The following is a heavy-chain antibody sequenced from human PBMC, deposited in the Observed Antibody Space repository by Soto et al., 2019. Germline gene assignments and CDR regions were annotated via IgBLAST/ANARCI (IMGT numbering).Heavy chain of an antibody. CDR2: IYYSGST. D-gene: IGHD6-13*01. CDR3: AREVIAAAGNYYYGMDV. J-gene: IGHJ6*02. Sequence: SETLSLTCTVSGGSISSYYWSWIRQPPGKGLEWIGYIYYSGSTNYNPSLKSRVTISVDTSKNQFSLKLSSVTAADTAVYYCAREVIAAAGNYYYGMDVWGQGTTVTVSS. V-gene: IGHV4-59*01. CDR1: GGSISSYY.